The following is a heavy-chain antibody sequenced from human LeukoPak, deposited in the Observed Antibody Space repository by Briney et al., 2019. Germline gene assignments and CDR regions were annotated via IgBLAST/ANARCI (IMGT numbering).Heavy chain of an antibody. J-gene: IGHJ4*02. D-gene: IGHD1-26*01. CDR3: ARDRRYSGSYYGDY. CDR1: GYTFTGYY. Sequence: GASVKVSCKASGYTFTGYYMHWVRQAPGQGLEWMGWISAYNGNTNYAQKLQGRVTMTTDTSTSTAYMELRSLRSDDTAVYYCARDRRYSGSYYGDYWGQGTLVTVSS. CDR2: ISAYNGNT. V-gene: IGHV1-18*04.